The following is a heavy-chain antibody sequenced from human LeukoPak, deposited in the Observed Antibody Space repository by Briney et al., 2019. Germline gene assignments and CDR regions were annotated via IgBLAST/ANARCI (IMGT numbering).Heavy chain of an antibody. CDR2: ISWNSGSI. CDR1: GFMFDDYG. D-gene: IGHD2-15*01. J-gene: IGHJ3*01. V-gene: IGHV3-9*01. CDR3: ARATAYCSGGTCSLLGGGAFDL. Sequence: GRPLRLSCVASGFMFDDYGIHWVRQAPGKGLEWVSGISWNSGSIGYADSVKGRFIISRDNAKNSVYLQMSSLGAEDTAFCYCARATAYCSGGTCSLLGGGAFDLWGQGTMVTVSS.